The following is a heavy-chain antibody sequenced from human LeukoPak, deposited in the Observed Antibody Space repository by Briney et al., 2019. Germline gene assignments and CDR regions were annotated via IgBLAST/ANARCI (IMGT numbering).Heavy chain of an antibody. CDR2: IYHSGST. CDR3: ARGSSSWSGDKNYFDY. CDR1: GVSISTSNW. J-gene: IGHJ4*02. V-gene: IGHV4-4*02. D-gene: IGHD6-13*01. Sequence: SETLSLTCTVSGVSISTSNWWSWVRQSPGKGLEWIGEIYHSGSTIYSPSLKSRLSISVDKSRNQFSLKLNSVTAADTAVYYCARGSSSWSGDKNYFDYWGQGTLVPVSS.